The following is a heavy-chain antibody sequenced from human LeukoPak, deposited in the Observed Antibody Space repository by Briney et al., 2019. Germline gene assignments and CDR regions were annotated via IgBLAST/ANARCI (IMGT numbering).Heavy chain of an antibody. V-gene: IGHV3-7*01. CDR3: ARDGGGVRGVISPVDY. CDR2: IKQDGSEK. J-gene: IGHJ4*02. Sequence: PGGSLRLSCAASGFTFSSYWMSWVRQAPGKGLEWVANIKQDGSEKYYVDSMKGRFTISRDNAKNSLYLQMNSLRAEDTAVYYCARDGGGVRGVISPVDYWGQGTLVTVSS. D-gene: IGHD3-10*01. CDR1: GFTFSSYW.